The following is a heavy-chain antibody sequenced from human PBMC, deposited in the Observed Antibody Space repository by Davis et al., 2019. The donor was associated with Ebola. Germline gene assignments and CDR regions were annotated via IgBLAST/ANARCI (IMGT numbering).Heavy chain of an antibody. D-gene: IGHD6-13*01. CDR2: ISYDGSNK. V-gene: IGHV3-30*04. CDR3: AKDRGSSWESLDY. Sequence: GESLKISCAASGFTFSSYSMHWVRQAPGKGLEWVAVISYDGSNKYYADSVKGRFTISRDNSKNTLYLQMNSLRAEDTAVYYCAKDRGSSWESLDYWGQGTLVTVSS. CDR1: GFTFSSYS. J-gene: IGHJ4*02.